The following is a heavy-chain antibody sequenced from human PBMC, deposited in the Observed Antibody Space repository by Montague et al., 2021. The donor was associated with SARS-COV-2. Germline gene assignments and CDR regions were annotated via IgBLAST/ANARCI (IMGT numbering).Heavy chain of an antibody. Sequence: PALVKPTQTLTLTCTFSGFSLSTSGMCVSWIRQPPGKALEWPARIDWDGKTHYSPSLKTRLTISKDTSKNQVVLTMTNMDPVDTATYYCARIHIAAAGTGLDYWGQGTLVTVSS. V-gene: IGHV2-70*11. CDR2: IDWDGKT. CDR1: GFSLSTSGMC. CDR3: ARIHIAAAGTGLDY. D-gene: IGHD6-13*01. J-gene: IGHJ4*02.